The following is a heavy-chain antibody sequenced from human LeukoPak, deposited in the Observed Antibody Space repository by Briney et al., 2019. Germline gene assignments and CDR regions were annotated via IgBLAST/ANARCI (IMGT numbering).Heavy chain of an antibody. D-gene: IGHD6-19*01. Sequence: GGSLRLSCAASGFTFSSYWMSWVRQAPGKGLEWVANIKQDGSEKYYVDSVKGRFTISRDNAKNSLYLQMNSLRAEDTAMYYCARTAGYSSGWSHFDYWGQGTLVTVSS. CDR2: IKQDGSEK. CDR3: ARTAGYSSGWSHFDY. CDR1: GFTFSSYW. J-gene: IGHJ4*02. V-gene: IGHV3-7*01.